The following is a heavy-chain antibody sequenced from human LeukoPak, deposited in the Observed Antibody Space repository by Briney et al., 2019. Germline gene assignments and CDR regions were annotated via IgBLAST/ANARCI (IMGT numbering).Heavy chain of an antibody. Sequence: GGSLRLSCAASGFTFSSYAMSWVRQAPGKGLEWVSAISGSGGSTYYADSVKGRFTISRDNSKNTLYLQMNSLRAEDTAVYYCAKVRQGSTVTTKGAQHYWGQGTLVTVSS. D-gene: IGHD4-17*01. CDR2: ISGSGGST. V-gene: IGHV3-23*01. J-gene: IGHJ4*02. CDR3: AKVRQGSTVTTKGAQHY. CDR1: GFTFSSYA.